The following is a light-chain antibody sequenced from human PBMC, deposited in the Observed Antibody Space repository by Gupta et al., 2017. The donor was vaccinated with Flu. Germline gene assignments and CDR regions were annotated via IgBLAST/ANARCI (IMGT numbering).Light chain of an antibody. V-gene: IGKV1-5*03. Sequence: GDRVTITCRASQSISSWLAWYQQKPGTAPKLLIYLASDLESGVPSRFSDSGSGTEFTLTISSLQPDDFATYYCQEYNSYSRTFGQGTKLEIK. CDR3: QEYNSYSRT. CDR2: LAS. CDR1: QSISSW. J-gene: IGKJ2*01.